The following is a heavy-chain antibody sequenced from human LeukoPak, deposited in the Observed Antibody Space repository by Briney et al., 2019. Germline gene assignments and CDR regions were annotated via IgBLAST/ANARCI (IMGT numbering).Heavy chain of an antibody. Sequence: GGSLRLSCAASGFTFNTYTMNWVRQAPGKGLEWISYLSSGSDSIFYADSVKGRFTISRDNAKNSLYLQMNSLRAEDTAVYYCARENYGDYATDYWGQGTLVTVSS. CDR3: ARENYGDYATDY. CDR2: LSSGSDSI. D-gene: IGHD4-17*01. V-gene: IGHV3-48*04. J-gene: IGHJ4*02. CDR1: GFTFNTYT.